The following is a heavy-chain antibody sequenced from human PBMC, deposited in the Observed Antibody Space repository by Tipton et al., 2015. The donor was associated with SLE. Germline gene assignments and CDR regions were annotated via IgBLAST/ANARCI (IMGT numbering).Heavy chain of an antibody. CDR1: GGSISSYY. CDR2: IYTSGGT. V-gene: IGHV4-4*07. D-gene: IGHD4-23*01. CDR3: ARAPFGGTDY. J-gene: IGHJ4*02. Sequence: LRLSCTVSGGSISSYYWSWIRQPAGKGLEWIGRIYTSGGTNYNPSLKSRVTISVDTSKNQFSLKLSSVTAADTAVYYCARAPFGGTDYWGQGTLVTVSS.